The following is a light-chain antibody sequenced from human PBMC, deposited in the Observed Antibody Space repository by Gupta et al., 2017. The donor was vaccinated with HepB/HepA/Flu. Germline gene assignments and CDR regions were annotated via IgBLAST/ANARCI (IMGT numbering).Light chain of an antibody. CDR3: QRDGSSPRT. Sequence: IVFTQSPDTLSFSPGERVTLSGRASHSVSNSYLAWYQHKPGQAPGLVIYGTSIRAIGIPDGFSGSGSGIDFTLSISRLEPEAFALYFCQRDGSSPRTFGQGTKVEIK. J-gene: IGKJ1*01. CDR1: HSVSNSY. CDR2: GTS. V-gene: IGKV3-20*01.